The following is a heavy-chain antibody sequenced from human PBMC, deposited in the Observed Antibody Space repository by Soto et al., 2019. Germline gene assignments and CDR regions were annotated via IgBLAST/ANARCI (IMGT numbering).Heavy chain of an antibody. CDR3: ARDLGSAAAAGPD. D-gene: IGHD6-13*01. Sequence: GASVKVSCKASGGTFSSYTISWVRQAPGQGLEWMGRIIPILGIANYAQKFQGRVTITADKSTSTAYMELSSLRSEDTAVYYCARDLGSAAAAGPDWGQGTLVTVSS. CDR1: GGTFSSYT. J-gene: IGHJ4*02. V-gene: IGHV1-69*04. CDR2: IIPILGIA.